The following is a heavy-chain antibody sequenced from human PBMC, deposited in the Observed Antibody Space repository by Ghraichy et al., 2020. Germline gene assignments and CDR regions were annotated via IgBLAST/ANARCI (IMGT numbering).Heavy chain of an antibody. CDR3: AREKSGLVGSYYYYYMDV. CDR2: INPSGGGT. J-gene: IGHJ6*03. D-gene: IGHD6-6*01. Sequence: ASVKVSCKASGYTFTNYYMHWVRQAPGQGLEWMGIINPSGGGTSYAQKFQGRVTMTRDTSTSTVYMELSSLRSEDTAVYFCAREKSGLVGSYYYYYMDVWGKGTTVTVSS. CDR1: GYTFTNYY. V-gene: IGHV1-46*01.